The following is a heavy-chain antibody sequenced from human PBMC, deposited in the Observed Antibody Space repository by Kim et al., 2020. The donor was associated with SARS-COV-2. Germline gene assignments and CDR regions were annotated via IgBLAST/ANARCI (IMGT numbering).Heavy chain of an antibody. J-gene: IGHJ4*02. D-gene: IGHD3-10*01. CDR3: TTGRITMVRGVMDYFDY. V-gene: IGHV3-15*01. Sequence: GKGRFTISRDDSKNTLYQQMNSLKTEDTAVYYCTTGRITMVRGVMDYFDYWGQGTLVTVSS.